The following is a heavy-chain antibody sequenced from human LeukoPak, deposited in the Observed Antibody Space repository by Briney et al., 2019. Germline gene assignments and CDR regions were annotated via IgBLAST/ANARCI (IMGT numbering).Heavy chain of an antibody. D-gene: IGHD6-13*01. CDR3: ARQDVATSGNYFDY. J-gene: IGHJ4*01. CDR2: IYYIGNT. CDR1: GGSTSSSTHY. Sequence: SETLSLTCTVSGGSTSSSTHYWAWIRQPPGKGLEWIGGIYYIGNTYYNPSLKSRVTISVDTSKNQFSLKLSSVTATDTAVYYCARQDVATSGNYFDYWGHGILVTVSS. V-gene: IGHV4-39*01.